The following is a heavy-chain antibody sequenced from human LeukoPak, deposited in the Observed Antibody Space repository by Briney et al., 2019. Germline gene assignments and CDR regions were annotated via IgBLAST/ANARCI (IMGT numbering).Heavy chain of an antibody. CDR3: ARTLLRFLEWLPEYDY. CDR1: GIIFRRYS. J-gene: IGHJ4*02. D-gene: IGHD3-3*01. Sequence: PGGSLRLSCEASGIIFRRYSMTWVRQAPGKGLEWVSYISSSSSTIYYADSVKGRFTISSDNAKNSLYLQMNSLRAEDTAVYYCARTLLRFLEWLPEYDYWGQGTLVTVSS. CDR2: ISSSSSTI. V-gene: IGHV3-48*04.